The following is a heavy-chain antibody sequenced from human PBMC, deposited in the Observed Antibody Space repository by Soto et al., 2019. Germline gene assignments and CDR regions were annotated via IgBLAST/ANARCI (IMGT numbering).Heavy chain of an antibody. V-gene: IGHV3-13*01. CDR1: GFTFSSYD. Sequence: GGSLRLSCAASGFTFSSYDMHWVRQATGKGLEWVSAIGTAGDTYYPGSVKGRFTISRENAKNSLYLQMNSLRAEDTAVYYCARGRIYYDFWSGYYTSFWFDPWGQGTLVTVSS. J-gene: IGHJ5*02. CDR3: ARGRIYYDFWSGYYTSFWFDP. CDR2: IGTAGDT. D-gene: IGHD3-3*01.